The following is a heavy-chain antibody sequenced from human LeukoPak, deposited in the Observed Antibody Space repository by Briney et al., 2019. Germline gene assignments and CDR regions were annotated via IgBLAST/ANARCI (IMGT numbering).Heavy chain of an antibody. D-gene: IGHD3-16*01. CDR1: GITISSYW. Sequence: PGGSLRLSCAAPGITISSYWMSWVRQAPGKGLEWVANIKEDGSEKYYVDSVKGRFTISRDNAKKSLYLQMNRLRAEDTALYYCEAFYYDESGWGDASDMWGQGTMVTVSS. J-gene: IGHJ3*02. CDR2: IKEDGSEK. V-gene: IGHV3-7*01. CDR3: EAFYYDESGWGDASDM.